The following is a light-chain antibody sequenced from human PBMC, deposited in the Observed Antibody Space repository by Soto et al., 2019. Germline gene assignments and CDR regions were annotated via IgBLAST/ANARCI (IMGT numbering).Light chain of an antibody. J-gene: IGKJ5*01. CDR1: QNITRN. V-gene: IGKV1-33*01. Sequence: DIQMTQSPSSLSASIGDRVTITCQASQNITRNLTWYQQKPGKAPNLLIYHAANFAKRVTPTSCRGSASATVSSIITGRLQDDLVTSYYQQQYNLPPLTFGQGTRLEIK. CDR2: HAA. CDR3: QQQYNLPPLT.